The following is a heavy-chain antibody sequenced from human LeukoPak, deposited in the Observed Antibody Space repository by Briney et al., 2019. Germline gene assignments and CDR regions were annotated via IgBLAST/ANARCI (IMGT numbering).Heavy chain of an antibody. CDR1: GYSFTSYW. CDR3: AGNKEMATIDYFAFDI. Sequence: GESLKISCKGSGYSFTSYWIGWVRQMPGKGLEWMGIIYPGDSDTRYSPSFQGQVTISADKSISTAYLQWSSLKASDTAMYYCAGNKEMATIDYFAFDIWGQGTMVTVSS. CDR2: IYPGDSDT. V-gene: IGHV5-51*01. J-gene: IGHJ3*02. D-gene: IGHD5-24*01.